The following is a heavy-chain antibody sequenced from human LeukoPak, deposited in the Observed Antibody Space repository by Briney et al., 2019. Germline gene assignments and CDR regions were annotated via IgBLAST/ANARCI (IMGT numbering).Heavy chain of an antibody. D-gene: IGHD1-26*01. V-gene: IGHV1-2*02. CDR2: INPNSGGT. Sequence: ASVKVSCKAAGGTLSSYAISWVRQAPGQGLEWMGWINPNSGGTNYAQKFQGRVTMTRDTSISTAYMELSRLRSDDTAVYYCARVWEWEKGRGAFDIWGQGTMVTVSS. CDR3: ARVWEWEKGRGAFDI. CDR1: GGTLSSYA. J-gene: IGHJ3*02.